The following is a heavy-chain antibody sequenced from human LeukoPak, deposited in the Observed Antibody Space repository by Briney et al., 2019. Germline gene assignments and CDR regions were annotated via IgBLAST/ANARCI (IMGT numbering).Heavy chain of an antibody. CDR3: ARFTLAAYWFDP. V-gene: IGHV4-34*01. J-gene: IGHJ5*02. CDR1: GGSFSGYY. D-gene: IGHD6-13*01. CDR2: INHSGST. Sequence: TSETLSLTCAVYGGSFSGYYWSWIRQPPGKGLEWIGEINHSGSTNYNPSLKSRVTLSVETSKNQFSLKLSSVTAADTAVYYCARFTLAAYWFDPWGQGTLVTVSS.